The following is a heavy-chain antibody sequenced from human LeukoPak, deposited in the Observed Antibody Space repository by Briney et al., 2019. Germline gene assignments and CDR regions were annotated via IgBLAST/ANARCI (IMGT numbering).Heavy chain of an antibody. V-gene: IGHV1-69*05. CDR3: ATADPSRWGGDFWSGYPYYYYYMDV. Sequence: SVKVSCKASGGTFSSYAISWVRQAPGQGLEWMGGIIPIFGTANYAQKFQGRVTITTDESTSTAYMELSSLRSEDTAVYYCATADPSRWGGDFWSGYPYYYYYMDVWGKGTTVTVSS. CDR1: GGTFSSYA. J-gene: IGHJ6*03. D-gene: IGHD3-3*01. CDR2: IIPIFGTA.